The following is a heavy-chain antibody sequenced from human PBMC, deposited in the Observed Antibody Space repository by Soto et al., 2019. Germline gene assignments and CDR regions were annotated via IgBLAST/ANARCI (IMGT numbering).Heavy chain of an antibody. CDR1: GGSISSYY. D-gene: IGHD6-6*01. V-gene: IGHV4-59*01. J-gene: IGHJ5*02. CDR2: IYYSGST. Sequence: SETLSLTCTVSGGSISSYYWSWIRQPPGKGLEWIGYIYYSGSTNYNPSLKSRVTISVDTSKNQFSLKLSSVTAADTAVYYCARDHQSSFPRGNWFDPWGQGTLVTVSS. CDR3: ARDHQSSFPRGNWFDP.